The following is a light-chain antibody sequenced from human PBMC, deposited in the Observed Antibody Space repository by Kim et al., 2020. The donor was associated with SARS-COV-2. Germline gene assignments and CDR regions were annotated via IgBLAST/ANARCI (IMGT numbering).Light chain of an antibody. J-gene: IGLJ3*02. V-gene: IGLV2-14*03. CDR2: DVT. CDR1: NSDIGGYNL. CDR3: SSYTSSKTWV. Sequence: GQSITISCTGTNSDIGGYNLVSWYQQHPGKAPQLMIYDVTKRPSGVSNRFSGSKSGNTASLTISGLQAEDEADYYCSSYTSSKTWVFGGGTQLTV.